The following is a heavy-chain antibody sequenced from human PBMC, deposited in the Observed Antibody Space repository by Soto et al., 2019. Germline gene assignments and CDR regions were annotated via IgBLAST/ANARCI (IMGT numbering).Heavy chain of an antibody. Sequence: EVQLVESGGGLVQPGGSLRLSCAASGFTFSAYWMHWVRQAPGTGLEWVSRIRYDGVGANYADSVQGRFSISRDNVKQMLYLEMNSLRSDATGVYYCTRVGATWIDFWGQGTKVTVSP. D-gene: IGHD1-26*01. CDR3: TRVGATWIDF. CDR2: IRYDGVGA. CDR1: GFTFSAYW. J-gene: IGHJ4*03. V-gene: IGHV3-74*01.